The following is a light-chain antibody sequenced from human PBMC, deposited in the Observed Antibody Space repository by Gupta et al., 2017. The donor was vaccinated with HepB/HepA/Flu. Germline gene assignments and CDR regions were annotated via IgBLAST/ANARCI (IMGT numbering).Light chain of an antibody. V-gene: IGLV3-1*01. CDR1: NFGDKC. J-gene: IGLJ2*01. Sequence: SYVLTQPPSVSVSPGQTASITCSEDNFGDKCACWYQQKPGQAPVLVVYKDAKLPSGMPERCSDSATGNTATLTMSGTQDMDEADYYLQAWDSSTVVFGGGTKLTVL. CDR2: KDA. CDR3: QAWDSSTVV.